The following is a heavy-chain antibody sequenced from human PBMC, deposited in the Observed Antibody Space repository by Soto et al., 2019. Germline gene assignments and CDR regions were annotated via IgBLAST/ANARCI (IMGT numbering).Heavy chain of an antibody. CDR1: GFTFDDYA. Sequence: EVQLVESGGGLVQPGRSLRLSCAASGFTFDDYAMHWVRQAPGKGLEWVSSISRSGDITYYADSVKGQFTISRDNSKNTVYLQMNSLRAEDTAVYYCAKSRGGCYSCFDCWGQGTLVTVSS. CDR3: AKSRGGCYSCFDC. J-gene: IGHJ4*02. V-gene: IGHV3-23*04. D-gene: IGHD2-15*01. CDR2: ISRSGDIT.